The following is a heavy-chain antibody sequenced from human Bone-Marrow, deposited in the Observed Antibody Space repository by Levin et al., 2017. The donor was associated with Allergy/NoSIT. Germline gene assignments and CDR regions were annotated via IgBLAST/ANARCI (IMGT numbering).Heavy chain of an antibody. Sequence: SGPTLVKPTQTLTLTCTFSGFSLSTSGVGVGWIRQPPGKALEWLALIYWDDDKRYSPSLKSRLTITKDTSKNQVVLTMTNMDPVDTATYYCAHSKQVLLWFGDAVPFDYWGQGTLVTVSS. D-gene: IGHD3-10*01. V-gene: IGHV2-5*02. J-gene: IGHJ4*02. CDR1: GFSLSTSGVG. CDR2: IYWDDDK. CDR3: AHSKQVLLWFGDAVPFDY.